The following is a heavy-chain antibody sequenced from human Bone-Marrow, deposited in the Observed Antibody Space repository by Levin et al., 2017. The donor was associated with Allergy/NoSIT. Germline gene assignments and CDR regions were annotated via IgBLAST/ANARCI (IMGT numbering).Heavy chain of an antibody. CDR3: AKAWFSHCRSGADY. Sequence: GGSLRLSCAASGFTFNTYAMNWVRQAPGKGLEWVSIISSDGSHEYYADSVRGRFTISRDNSKSTLYLQMSNLRPEDTAVYYCAKAWFSHCRSGADYWGQGTLVTVSS. CDR2: ISSDGSHE. J-gene: IGHJ4*02. V-gene: IGHV3-30*04. D-gene: IGHD3-10*01. CDR1: GFTFNTYA.